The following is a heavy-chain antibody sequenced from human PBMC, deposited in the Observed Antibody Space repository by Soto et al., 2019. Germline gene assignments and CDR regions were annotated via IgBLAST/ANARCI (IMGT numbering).Heavy chain of an antibody. CDR3: ARPFWGNYYDSSGYPSRGGMDV. CDR2: IDPSDSYT. D-gene: IGHD3-22*01. Sequence: GESLKISCKGSGYSFTSYWISWVRQMPGKGLEWMGRIDPSDSYTNYSPSFQGHVTISADKSISTAYLQWSSLKASDTAIYYCARPFWGNYYDSSGYPSRGGMDVWGQGTTVTVSS. CDR1: GYSFTSYW. J-gene: IGHJ6*02. V-gene: IGHV5-10-1*01.